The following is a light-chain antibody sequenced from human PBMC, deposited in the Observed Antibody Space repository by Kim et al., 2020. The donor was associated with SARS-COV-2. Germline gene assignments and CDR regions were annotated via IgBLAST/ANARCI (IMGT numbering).Light chain of an antibody. V-gene: IGKV3-20*01. J-gene: IGKJ4*01. Sequence: PPSRRGHTGISTDLSWCQQKPGNAPKALSYGASRRATGVPARFRGSGAGTDFTLTITGLEPDDFAAYYCQQYGTSPRTFGGGTKVEI. CDR3: QQYGTSPRT. CDR1: HTGISTD. CDR2: GAS.